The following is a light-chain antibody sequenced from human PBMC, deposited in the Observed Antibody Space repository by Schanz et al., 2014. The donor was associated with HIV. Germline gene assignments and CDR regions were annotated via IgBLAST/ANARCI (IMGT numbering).Light chain of an antibody. V-gene: IGLV2-14*03. CDR2: GVN. Sequence: QSALTQPASVSGSPGQSVTISCTGTYTDIGAYNYVSWYQQHPGRAPRLLIYGVNGRPSGISDRFSGSKSGTAASLTISGLQAEDEADYYCCSYAGSYTFVVFGGGTKLTVL. CDR1: YTDIGAYNY. J-gene: IGLJ3*02. CDR3: CSYAGSYTFVV.